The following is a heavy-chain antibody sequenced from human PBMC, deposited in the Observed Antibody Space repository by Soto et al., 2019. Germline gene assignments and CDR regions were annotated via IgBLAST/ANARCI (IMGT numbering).Heavy chain of an antibody. Sequence: ASVKVSCKASGYTFTSYFIHCVRQAPGQGLEWMGIINPSGGSTNYPQKFQGRVILTRDTSTSTVYMELSSLRFEDTAVYYCAKDRIDIVVVVAATGPSEDAFDIWGQGTMVTVSS. J-gene: IGHJ3*02. CDR3: AKDRIDIVVVVAATGPSEDAFDI. D-gene: IGHD2-15*01. CDR2: INPSGGST. V-gene: IGHV1-46*01. CDR1: GYTFTSYF.